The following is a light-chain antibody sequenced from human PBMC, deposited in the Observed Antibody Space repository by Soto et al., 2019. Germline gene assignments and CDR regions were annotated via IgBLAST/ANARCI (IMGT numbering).Light chain of an antibody. Sequence: DIVMTQSPDSLAVSLGERATINCKSSQSVLYSSNNQNYLAWYQQKPGQPPKLLIYWSYTRESGVPDRFSGSVSGTDFTLTISSMRAEDGAVYHCQQYFTTPSPSFGGGTKVEIK. V-gene: IGKV4-1*01. CDR3: QQYFTTPSPS. J-gene: IGKJ4*01. CDR1: QSVLYSSNNQNY. CDR2: WSY.